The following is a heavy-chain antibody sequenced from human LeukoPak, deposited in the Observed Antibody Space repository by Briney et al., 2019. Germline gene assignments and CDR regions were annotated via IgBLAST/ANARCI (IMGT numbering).Heavy chain of an antibody. CDR3: ASQMSGTSVSY. J-gene: IGHJ4*02. CDR2: INNSGGT. CDR1: GDSISRYY. V-gene: IGHV4-4*08. Sequence: SETLSLTCTVSGDSISRYYWSWIRQPPGKGLEWIGYINNSGGTSYNPSLKSRVTISLDTSKNQFSLKLNSVTTTDTAVYYCASQMSGTSVSYWGQGTLVTVSS. D-gene: IGHD2-2*01.